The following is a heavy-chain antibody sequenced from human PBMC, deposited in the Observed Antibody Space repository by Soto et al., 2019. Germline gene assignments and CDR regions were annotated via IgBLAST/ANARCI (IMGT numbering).Heavy chain of an antibody. D-gene: IGHD4-17*01. J-gene: IGHJ4*02. CDR1: GYTFTSYY. V-gene: IGHV1-8*02. CDR2: INAYNGNT. CDR3: ARTLYGDNVDY. Sequence: ASVKVSCKASGYTFTSYYMHWVRQAPGQGPEWMGWINAYNGNTSYAQKFQGRVTMTRNTSISTAYMELSSLRSEDTAVYYCARTLYGDNVDYWGQGTLVTVSS.